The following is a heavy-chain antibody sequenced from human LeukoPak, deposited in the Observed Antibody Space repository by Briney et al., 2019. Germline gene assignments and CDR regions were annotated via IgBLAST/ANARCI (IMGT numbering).Heavy chain of an antibody. Sequence: PSETLSLTCTVSGDSISSSSSYWVWIRQTPGKGLEWIGTIDSSGSTYYNPSLRSRVTISVDTSKSQFSLRMSSVTAADTAVYYCARRTTSKWAFDYWGQGTLVTASS. CDR2: IDSSGST. CDR1: GDSISSSSSY. CDR3: ARRTTSKWAFDY. D-gene: IGHD1-1*01. V-gene: IGHV4-39*01. J-gene: IGHJ4*02.